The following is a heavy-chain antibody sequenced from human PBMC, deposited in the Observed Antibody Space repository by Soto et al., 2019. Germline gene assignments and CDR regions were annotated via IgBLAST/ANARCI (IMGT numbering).Heavy chain of an antibody. D-gene: IGHD6-19*01. CDR1: GFTFSIFG. CDR3: AKSMAVAFPGFYGLDV. CDR2: ISYDGSRT. J-gene: IGHJ6*02. V-gene: IGHV3-30*18. Sequence: QVQLVESGGGVVQPGRSLRLSCAASGFTFSIFGMHWVRQAPGKGLEWVAVISYDGSRTYYRDSVKGRFTISRDSSKNTLYLQMNRLRAEDTAVYSCAKSMAVAFPGFYGLDVWGQGTTVTVSS.